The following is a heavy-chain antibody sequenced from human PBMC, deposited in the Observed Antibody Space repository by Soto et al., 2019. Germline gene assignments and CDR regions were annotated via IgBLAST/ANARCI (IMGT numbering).Heavy chain of an antibody. CDR2: INQDGSEK. D-gene: IGHD6-19*01. CDR1: GFIFRSYW. CDR3: ARDGVEAGLYLDN. Sequence: EVQLVESGGGLVQPGGSLRLSCAASGFIFRSYWMSWVRQAPGKGLEWVANINQDGSEKYYVDSVRGRFIISRDNAENSLYLQMNSLRAEDTAVYYCARDGVEAGLYLDNWGQGTLVTVPT. V-gene: IGHV3-7*01. J-gene: IGHJ4*02.